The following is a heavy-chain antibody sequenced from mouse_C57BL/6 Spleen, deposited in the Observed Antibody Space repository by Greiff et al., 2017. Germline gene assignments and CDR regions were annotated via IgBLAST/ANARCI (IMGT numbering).Heavy chain of an antibody. J-gene: IGHJ3*01. V-gene: IGHV1-69*01. CDR1: GYTFTSYW. Sequence: VQLQQPGAELVMPGASVKLSCKASGYTFTSYWMHWVKQRPGQGLEWIGEIDPSDSYTNYNQKFKGKSTLTVDKSSSTAYMQLSSLTSEDSAVYYCAIIYYYGSSSPWFAYWGQGTLVTVSA. CDR2: IDPSDSYT. D-gene: IGHD1-1*01. CDR3: AIIYYYGSSSPWFAY.